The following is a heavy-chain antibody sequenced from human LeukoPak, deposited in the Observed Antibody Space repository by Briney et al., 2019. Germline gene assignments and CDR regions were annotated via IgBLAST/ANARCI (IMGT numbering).Heavy chain of an antibody. CDR3: ARVTLAAAGYYYMDV. CDR2: IYTSGST. D-gene: IGHD6-13*01. J-gene: IGHJ6*03. V-gene: IGHV4-61*02. Sequence: SQTLSLTCTVSAGSISSGSYYWSWIRQPAGKGLEWIGRIYTSGSTNYNPSLKSRVTISVDTSKNQFSLKLSSVTAADTAVYYCARVTLAAAGYYYMDVRGKGTTVTVSS. CDR1: AGSISSGSYY.